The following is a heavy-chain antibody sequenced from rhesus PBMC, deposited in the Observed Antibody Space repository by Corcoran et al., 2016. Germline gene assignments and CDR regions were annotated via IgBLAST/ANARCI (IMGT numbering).Heavy chain of an antibody. D-gene: IGHD2-33*01. CDR3: AKDHFSDSVCSSSGLDS. CDR1: GFTFDDYA. CDR2: ISWDGGST. V-gene: IGHV3-201*01. J-gene: IGHJ6*01. Sequence: EVQLVESGGGVVQPGGYLRLSWAASGFTFDDYAMHWGRQAQGKGLEWVSAISWDGGSTGHADSVKGRFTISRDNAKTSLNLQMDRLRAEDTALYYCAKDHFSDSVCSSSGLDSWGQGVVVTVSS.